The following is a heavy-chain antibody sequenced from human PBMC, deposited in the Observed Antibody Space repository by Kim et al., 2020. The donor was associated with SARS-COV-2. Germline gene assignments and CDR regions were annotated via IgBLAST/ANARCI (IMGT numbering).Heavy chain of an antibody. CDR1: GFTFSSYA. D-gene: IGHD2-15*01. CDR3: ARAREENIVSSRPILYYYYGMDV. Sequence: GGSLRLSCAASGFTFSSYAMHWVRQAPGKGLEWVAVISYDGSNKYYADSVKGRFTISRDNSKNTLYLQMNSLRAEDTAVYYCARAREENIVSSRPILYYYYGMDVWGQGTTVTVSS. J-gene: IGHJ6*02. V-gene: IGHV3-30-3*01. CDR2: ISYDGSNK.